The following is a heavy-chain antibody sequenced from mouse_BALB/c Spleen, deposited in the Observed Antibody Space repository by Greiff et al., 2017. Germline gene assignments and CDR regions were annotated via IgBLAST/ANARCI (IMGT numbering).Heavy chain of an antibody. CDR3: ARNFHAMDY. J-gene: IGHJ4*01. Sequence: DVQLVESGGGLVQPGGSRKLSCAASGFTFSSFGMHWVRQAPEKGLEWVAYISSGSSTIYYADTVKVRFTISRDNPKNTLFLQMTSLRSEDTAMYYCARNFHAMDYWGQGTSVTVSS. CDR1: GFTFSSFG. V-gene: IGHV5-17*02. CDR2: ISSGSSTI.